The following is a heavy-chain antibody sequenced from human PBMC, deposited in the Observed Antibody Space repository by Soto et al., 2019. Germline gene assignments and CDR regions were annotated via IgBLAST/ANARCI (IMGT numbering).Heavy chain of an antibody. V-gene: IGHV3-74*01. CDR3: ARDRSYGLDV. CDR2: INSDGSST. Sequence: EVQLVESGGGLLQPGGSLRLSCAVSGSTFSNDWMHWVRQAPGKGLVWVSHINSDGSSTNYADFVKGRFTIARDNAKNTVYLQMNSLRAEDTAVYYCARDRSYGLDVWGQWTTVTVSS. CDR1: GSTFSNDW. J-gene: IGHJ6*02.